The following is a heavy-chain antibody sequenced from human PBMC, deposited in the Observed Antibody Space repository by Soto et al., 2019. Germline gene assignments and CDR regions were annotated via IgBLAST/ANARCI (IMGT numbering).Heavy chain of an antibody. J-gene: IGHJ4*02. CDR3: ARVGYYYDSSGYYPRDDY. D-gene: IGHD3-22*01. V-gene: IGHV1-18*01. CDR2: ISAYNGNT. Sequence: GASVKVSCKASGYTFTSYGISWVRQAPGQGLEWMGWISAYNGNTNYAQKLQGRVTMTTDTSTSTAYMEPRSLRSDDTAAYYCARVGYYYDSSGYYPRDDYWGQGTLVTVSS. CDR1: GYTFTSYG.